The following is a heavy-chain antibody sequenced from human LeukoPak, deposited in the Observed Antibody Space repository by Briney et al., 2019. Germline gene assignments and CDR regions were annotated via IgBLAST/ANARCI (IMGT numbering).Heavy chain of an antibody. CDR1: GFTFSNAW. J-gene: IGHJ4*02. CDR2: IKSKTDGGTT. Sequence: PGGSLRLSCAASGFTFSNAWMSWVRQAPGKGLEWVGRIKSKTDGGTTDYAAPVKGKFTISRDDSKNTLSLQMNSLKTEDTAVYFCTTHNNRRDGYNLALFDNWGQGTLVTVSS. CDR3: TTHNNRRDGYNLALFDN. D-gene: IGHD5-24*01. V-gene: IGHV3-15*01.